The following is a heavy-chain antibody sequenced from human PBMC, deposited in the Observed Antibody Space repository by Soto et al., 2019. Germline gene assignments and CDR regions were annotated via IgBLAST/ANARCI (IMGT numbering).Heavy chain of an antibody. Sequence: QVQLVQSGAEVKKPGASVKVSCKASGYTFTSYGISWVRQAPGQGLGWMGWISAYNGTTNYAQKLQGRVTMTTDTSKSTAYMELRSLRSDDTAVYYCAGMGSYDSSSRFDLSGQGALVTVSS. CDR3: AGMGSYDSSSRFDL. CDR2: ISAYNGTT. D-gene: IGHD3-22*01. V-gene: IGHV1-18*04. J-gene: IGHJ5*02. CDR1: GYTFTSYG.